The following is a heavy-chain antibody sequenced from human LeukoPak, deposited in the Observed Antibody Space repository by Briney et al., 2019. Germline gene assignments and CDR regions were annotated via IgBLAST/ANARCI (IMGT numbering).Heavy chain of an antibody. Sequence: ASVKVSCKASGYTFTSYDVTWVRQATGHGLEWMGWMNPNNGNTGYAQKFQGRVTMTTNTSISTAYMELSSLRSEDTAVYYCARVRSSWWIPENDVFDIWGQGTMVTVSS. CDR3: ARVRSSWWIPENDVFDI. J-gene: IGHJ3*02. CDR2: MNPNNGNT. D-gene: IGHD6-13*01. V-gene: IGHV1-8*01. CDR1: GYTFTSYD.